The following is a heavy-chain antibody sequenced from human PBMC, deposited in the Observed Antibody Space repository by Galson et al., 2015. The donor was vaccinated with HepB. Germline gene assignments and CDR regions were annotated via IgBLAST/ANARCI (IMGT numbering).Heavy chain of an antibody. CDR1: GGSLSLYY. J-gene: IGHJ4*02. CDR3: ARGSGFRSGYYWSFDY. CDR2: IYPSGST. D-gene: IGHD3-3*01. Sequence: ETLSLTCTVSGGSLSLYYWSWIRQPAGKGLEWIGRIYPSGSTHYNPSLTSRVTMSVDTSENQFSLKLNSVTAADTAVYYCARGSGFRSGYYWSFDYWGQGILVTVSS. V-gene: IGHV4-4*07.